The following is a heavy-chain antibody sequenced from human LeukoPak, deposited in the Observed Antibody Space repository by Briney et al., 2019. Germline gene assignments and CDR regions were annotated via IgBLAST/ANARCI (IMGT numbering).Heavy chain of an antibody. CDR3: ARDSGRCGELQHYGMDV. CDR1: GYTFTSYG. Sequence: GASLRVSCKASGYTFTSYGISWVRQAPGQGLEWVGCISHYNGNSNYAQKLQGRVTTTKDTSTSTSYKELRSMRSDATAVYYCARDSGRCGELQHYGMDVWGQGTTVTVSS. V-gene: IGHV1-18*01. D-gene: IGHD3-10*01. J-gene: IGHJ6*02. CDR2: ISHYNGNS.